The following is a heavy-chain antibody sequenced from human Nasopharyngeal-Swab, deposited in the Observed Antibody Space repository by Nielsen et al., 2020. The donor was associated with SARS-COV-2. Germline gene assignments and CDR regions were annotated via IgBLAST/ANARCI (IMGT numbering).Heavy chain of an antibody. Sequence: GGSLRLSCAASGFTFSSYWMSWVRQAPGKGLEWVAVIWYDGSNKYYADSVKGRFTISRDNSKNTLYLQMNSLRAEDTAVYYCARDWGGTLWYWGQGTLVTVSS. V-gene: IGHV3-33*08. CDR1: GFTFSSYW. J-gene: IGHJ4*02. CDR3: ARDWGGTLWY. D-gene: IGHD2-21*01. CDR2: IWYDGSNK.